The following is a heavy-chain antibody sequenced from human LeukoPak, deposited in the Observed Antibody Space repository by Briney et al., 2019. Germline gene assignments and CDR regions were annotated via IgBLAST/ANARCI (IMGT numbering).Heavy chain of an antibody. D-gene: IGHD3-22*01. CDR2: ISGSGGST. CDR3: ADSSSAAFDY. V-gene: IGHV3-23*01. CDR1: GFTFSSYV. Sequence: PGESLRLSCAASGFTFSSYVISWVRQAPGKGLEWVSTISGSGGSTYYADSVKGRFTISRDNSKNTLYLQMNSLRAEDTAVYYCADSSSAAFDYWGQGTLVTVSS. J-gene: IGHJ4*02.